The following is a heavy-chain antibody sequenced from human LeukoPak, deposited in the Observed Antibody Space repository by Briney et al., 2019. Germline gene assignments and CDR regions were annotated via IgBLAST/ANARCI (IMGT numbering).Heavy chain of an antibody. Sequence: GGSLRLSCAASGFTFSSYWMSWVRQAPGKGLEWVANIKQDGSEKYYVDSMKGRFTISRDNAKNSLYLQMNSLRAEDTAVYYCASPRGYGYYFDYWGQGTLVTVSS. J-gene: IGHJ4*02. D-gene: IGHD5-12*01. CDR3: ASPRGYGYYFDY. CDR1: GFTFSSYW. V-gene: IGHV3-7*01. CDR2: IKQDGSEK.